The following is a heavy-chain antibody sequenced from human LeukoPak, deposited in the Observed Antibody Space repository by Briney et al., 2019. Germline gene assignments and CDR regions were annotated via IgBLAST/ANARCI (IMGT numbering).Heavy chain of an antibody. D-gene: IGHD3-10*01. J-gene: IGHJ4*02. CDR3: ARGSLLLWFGEPLGY. V-gene: IGHV3-7*01. CDR2: IKQDGSEK. CDR1: GFTFSSYW. Sequence: GGSLRLSCAASGFTFSSYWMSWVRQAPGKGLEWVANIKQDGSEKYYVDSVKGRFTISRDNAKNTLNLQMYSLTAEDTAVYYCARGSLLLWFGEPLGYWGQGTLVTVSS.